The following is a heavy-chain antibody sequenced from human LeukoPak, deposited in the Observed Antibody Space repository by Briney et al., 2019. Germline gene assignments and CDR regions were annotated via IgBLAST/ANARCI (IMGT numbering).Heavy chain of an antibody. D-gene: IGHD4-23*01. CDR1: GSTFSTYS. CDR3: AREELDDYGGNSDDY. CDR2: ISSSSSCK. J-gene: IGHJ4*02. Sequence: GGSMRPACAAYGSTFSTYSMNWVRQAQGKGLEWDSSISSSSSCKYYADSVKGRFTTTRDNAKNSLYLQMNSLRAEDTAVYYCAREELDDYGGNSDDYWGQGTLVTVSS. V-gene: IGHV3-21*01.